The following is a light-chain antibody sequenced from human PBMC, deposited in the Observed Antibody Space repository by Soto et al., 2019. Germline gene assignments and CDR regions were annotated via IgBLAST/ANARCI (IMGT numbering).Light chain of an antibody. Sequence: QSVLTQPAAVSGCPGQSITISCTGTSSDVGSYNLVSWYQQHPGKAPKLMIYEGSKWPSGVSNRFSGSKSGNTASLTISGLQAEDEADYYCCSYAGSSTYVFGTGTKVTVL. CDR3: CSYAGSSTYV. J-gene: IGLJ1*01. CDR1: SSDVGSYNL. V-gene: IGLV2-23*01. CDR2: EGS.